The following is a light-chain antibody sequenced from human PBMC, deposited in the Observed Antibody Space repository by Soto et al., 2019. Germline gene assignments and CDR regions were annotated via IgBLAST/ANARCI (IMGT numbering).Light chain of an antibody. Sequence: EIVLTQSPATLSVSPGERVTLFCRASQSVRHYVSWFQQNPGQAPRLLIYGASNRATGIPARFSGSGAVTDFTLTITSLEPEDFAIYYCQQRDDWPLTFGGGTKLEIK. CDR1: QSVRHY. J-gene: IGKJ4*01. CDR2: GAS. CDR3: QQRDDWPLT. V-gene: IGKV3D-11*02.